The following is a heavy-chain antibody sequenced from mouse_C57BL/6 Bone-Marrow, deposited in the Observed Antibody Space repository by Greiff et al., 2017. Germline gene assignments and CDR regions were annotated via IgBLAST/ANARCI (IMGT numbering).Heavy chain of an antibody. CDR1: GFNIKDDY. J-gene: IGHJ1*03. CDR2: IDPENGDT. V-gene: IGHV14-4*01. Sequence: EVQLQQSGAELVRPGASVKLSCTASGFNIKDDYMHWVKQRPEQGLEWIGWIDPENGDTEYASKFQGKATITADTDSNTAYLQLSSLTSEDTAVYYCTTTGYYYGYFDVWGTGTTVTVSS. CDR3: TTTGYYYGYFDV. D-gene: IGHD1-1*01.